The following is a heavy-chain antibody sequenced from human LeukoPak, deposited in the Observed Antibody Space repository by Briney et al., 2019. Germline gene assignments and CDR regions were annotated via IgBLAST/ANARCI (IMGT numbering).Heavy chain of an antibody. D-gene: IGHD5-24*01. CDR1: GFTFTGYY. V-gene: IGHV1-2*02. Sequence: ASVKVSCKASGFTFTGYYMHWARQAPGQGLEWMGWINPNSGGTNYAHKFQGRVTMTRDTSISTAYMELRRLRSDDTAVYYCARSDVEMATMLDYWGQGTLVTVSS. CDR2: INPNSGGT. CDR3: ARSDVEMATMLDY. J-gene: IGHJ4*02.